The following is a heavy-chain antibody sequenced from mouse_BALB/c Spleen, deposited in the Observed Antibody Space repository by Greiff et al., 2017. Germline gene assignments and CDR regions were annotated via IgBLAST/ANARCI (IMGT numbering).Heavy chain of an antibody. CDR1: GFTFSSYY. CDR2: INSNGGST. V-gene: IGHV5-6-2*01. CDR3: ARRGEGAYFDY. Sequence: DVHLVESGGGLVKLGGSLKLSCAASGFTFSSYYMSWVRQTPEKRLELVAAINSNGGSTYYPDTVKGRFTISRDNAKNTLYLQMSSLKSEDTALYYCARRGEGAYFDYWGQGTTLTVSS. J-gene: IGHJ2*01.